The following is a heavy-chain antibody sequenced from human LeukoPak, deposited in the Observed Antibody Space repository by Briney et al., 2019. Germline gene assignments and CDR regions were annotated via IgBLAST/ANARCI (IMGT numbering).Heavy chain of an antibody. D-gene: IGHD2-2*01. CDR2: IYTSGST. J-gene: IGHJ6*02. CDR1: GASISNYY. Sequence: PSETLSLTCAVSGASISNYYCNWIRQPAGKGLEWIGRIYTSGSTNYNPSLKSRVTMSVDRSKIQFSLKLSSVTAADTAVYYCARVPGAMDVWGQGTTVTVSS. CDR3: ARVPGAMDV. V-gene: IGHV4-4*07.